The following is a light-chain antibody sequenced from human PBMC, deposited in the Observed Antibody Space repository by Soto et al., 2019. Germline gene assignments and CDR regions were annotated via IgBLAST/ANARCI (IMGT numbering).Light chain of an antibody. CDR3: GAWDDSLSGLV. J-gene: IGLJ3*02. CDR1: SSNIGKNA. CDR2: SDD. Sequence: QSVLTQPASASATPGQRVIISCSGSSSNIGKNAVKWYQQFPGTAPKLLIHSDDQRPSGVPDRFSGSKSGTSASLTISGLQSEDEANYYCGAWDDSLSGLVFGGGTKVTV. V-gene: IGLV1-44*01.